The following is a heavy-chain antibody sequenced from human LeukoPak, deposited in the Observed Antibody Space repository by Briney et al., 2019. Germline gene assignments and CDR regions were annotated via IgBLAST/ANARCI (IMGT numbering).Heavy chain of an antibody. CDR1: GFTFSSSA. CDR2: ISNNGGYT. D-gene: IGHD7-27*01. V-gene: IGHV3-23*01. J-gene: IGHJ4*02. CDR3: AHDPNWEMDY. Sequence: GGSLRLSCAASGFTFSSSAMSWVRQAPGKGLEWVSAISNNGGYTYYTDSVRGRFTISRDDSKNTLYLQMNSLRAEDTALYYCAHDPNWEMDYWGQGVLVTVSS.